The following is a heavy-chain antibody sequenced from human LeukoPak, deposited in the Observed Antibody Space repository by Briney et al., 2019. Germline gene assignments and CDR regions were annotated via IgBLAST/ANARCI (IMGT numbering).Heavy chain of an antibody. D-gene: IGHD3-16*02. Sequence: ASVKVSCKASGYTFTSYDINSVRHATGQGLEWMGWMNPNSGNTGYAQKFQGRVTMTRNTSISTAYMELSSLRSEYTAVYYCARYVRGGIWGSYRTADYWGQGTLVTVSS. J-gene: IGHJ4*02. V-gene: IGHV1-8*01. CDR3: ARYVRGGIWGSYRTADY. CDR1: GYTFTSYD. CDR2: MNPNSGNT.